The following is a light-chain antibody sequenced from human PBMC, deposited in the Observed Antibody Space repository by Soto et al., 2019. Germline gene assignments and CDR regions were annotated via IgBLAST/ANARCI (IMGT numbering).Light chain of an antibody. CDR1: QRVTRDY. CDR3: QHYNSYSEA. CDR2: AAS. J-gene: IGKJ1*01. V-gene: IGKV3-20*01. Sequence: EIVLTQSPGPLSLSPGEKATLSCRASQRVTRDYLAWYQQKPGQAPRLLIYAASNRATGIPDRFSGSGSGTEFTLTISSLQPDDFATYYCQHYNSYSEAFGQGTKVDI.